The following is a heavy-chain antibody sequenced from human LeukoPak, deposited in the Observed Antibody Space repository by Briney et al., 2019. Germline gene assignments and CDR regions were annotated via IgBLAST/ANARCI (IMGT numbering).Heavy chain of an antibody. CDR2: ISSSGSTI. V-gene: IGHV3-48*03. D-gene: IGHD1-26*01. CDR3: ARDRPDVPVGDY. CDR1: GFTFSGYE. Sequence: GGSLRLSCAASGFTFSGYEMNWVRQAQGRGLEWVSYISSSGSTIYYADSVKGRFTISRDNAKNSLYLQMNSLRAEDTAVYYCARDRPDVPVGDYWGQGTLVTVSS. J-gene: IGHJ4*02.